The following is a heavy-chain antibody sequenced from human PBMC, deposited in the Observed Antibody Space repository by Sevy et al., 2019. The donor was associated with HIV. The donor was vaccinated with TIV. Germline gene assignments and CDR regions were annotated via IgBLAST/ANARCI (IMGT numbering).Heavy chain of an antibody. V-gene: IGHV2-5*02. CDR2: IFWDADT. D-gene: IGHD3-9*01. Sequence: SGPTLVKPTQTLTLTCTFSGFSFSTSGVGVGWIRLPPGKALEWLALIFWDADTRYSPSLQSRLTITKDTSKDQVVLTMANMDPVDTGTYYCAHRRSKGITITEFDFWGQGTPVTVSS. J-gene: IGHJ4*02. CDR1: GFSFSTSGVG. CDR3: AHRRSKGITITEFDF.